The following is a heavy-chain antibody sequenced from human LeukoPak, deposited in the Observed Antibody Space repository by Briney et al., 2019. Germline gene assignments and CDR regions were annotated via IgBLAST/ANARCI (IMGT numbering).Heavy chain of an antibody. CDR3: AGPMTEIDY. CDR1: GFTFSTYW. Sequence: GGSLRLSCAASGFTFSTYWMHWVRQAPGKRLVWVSHINSDGSSTNYADSVKGRFTISRDNAKNTLYLQMNSLRAEDTAVYYCAGPMTEIDYWGQGTLVTVSS. V-gene: IGHV3-74*01. D-gene: IGHD2-21*02. J-gene: IGHJ4*02. CDR2: INSDGSST.